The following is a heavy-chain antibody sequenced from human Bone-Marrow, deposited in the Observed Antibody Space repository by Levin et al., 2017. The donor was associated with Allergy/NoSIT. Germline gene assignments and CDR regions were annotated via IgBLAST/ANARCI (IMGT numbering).Heavy chain of an antibody. Sequence: SQTLSLTCSVYRGSYSGSYLNWIRQPPGKGLEWIGEINHSGITNYNPSLSTRVTISHDTSKKQISLRLTSVTAADTAVYYCSRGRSSYYPNDAFDIWGRGTLVTVSS. CDR1: RGSYSGSY. J-gene: IGHJ3*02. D-gene: IGHD1-26*01. V-gene: IGHV4-34*01. CDR3: SRGRSSYYPNDAFDI. CDR2: INHSGIT.